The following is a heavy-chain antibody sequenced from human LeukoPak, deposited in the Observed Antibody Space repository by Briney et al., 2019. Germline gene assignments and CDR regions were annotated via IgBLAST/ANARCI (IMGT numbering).Heavy chain of an antibody. J-gene: IGHJ3*02. V-gene: IGHV5-51*01. CDR1: GYSFTNYW. D-gene: IGHD1-26*01. Sequence: GEALKISCKGSGYSFTNYWIGWVRQMPGKGLEWMGIIYPGASDTRYSPSFQGQVTISADKSISTAYLQWSSLKASDTAMYYCARRHYLDAFDIWGQGTMVTVSS. CDR2: IYPGASDT. CDR3: ARRHYLDAFDI.